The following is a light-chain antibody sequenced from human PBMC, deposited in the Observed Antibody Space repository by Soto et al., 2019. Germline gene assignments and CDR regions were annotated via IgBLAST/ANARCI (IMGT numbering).Light chain of an antibody. CDR1: QSIASN. CDR2: GAS. V-gene: IGKV3-15*01. CDR3: QQYNNWPPWA. J-gene: IGKJ1*01. Sequence: IVMTQSPATLSVSPGERATLSCRASQSIASNLAWYQQKPGQAPRLLIYGASTRATGIPGRFSGSGSGTKFTLIISSQQSEDFAVYYCQQYNNWPPWAFGQGTKVEIK.